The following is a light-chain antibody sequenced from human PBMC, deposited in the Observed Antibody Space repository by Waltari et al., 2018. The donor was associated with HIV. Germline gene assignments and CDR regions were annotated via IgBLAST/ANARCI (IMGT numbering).Light chain of an antibody. V-gene: IGKV1-33*01. CDR1: QDISNY. CDR3: QQYDNLPF. Sequence: DIQMTQSPSSLSASVGDRVTITCQASQDISNYLNWYQQKPGKAPKLLIYDASNLETGVPSRFSGSGSGTDFTFTISSLQPEEIATYYCQQYDNLPFFGQGTRLEIK. CDR2: DAS. J-gene: IGKJ5*01.